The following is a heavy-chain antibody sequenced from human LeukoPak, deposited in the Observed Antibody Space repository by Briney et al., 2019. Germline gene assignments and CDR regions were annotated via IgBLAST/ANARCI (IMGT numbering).Heavy chain of an antibody. J-gene: IGHJ4*02. Sequence: ASVKVSCKASGYTFIGYYMHWVRQAPGQGLEWMGRINPNSGGTDYAQKFQGRVTMTRDTSISTASLEFSSLRSDDTAVYYCARDWSMTTLDYWGQGTLVTVSS. V-gene: IGHV1-2*06. CDR2: INPNSGGT. CDR1: GYTFIGYY. D-gene: IGHD4-17*01. CDR3: ARDWSMTTLDY.